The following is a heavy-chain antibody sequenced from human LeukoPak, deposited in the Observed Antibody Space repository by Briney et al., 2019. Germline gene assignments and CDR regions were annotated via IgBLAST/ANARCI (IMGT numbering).Heavy chain of an antibody. CDR1: GFTFSSYE. Sequence: GGSLRLSCAASGFTFSSYEMNWVRQAPGKGLEWVSYISSSGSTIYYADSVKGRFTISRDNAKNSLYLQMNSLRAEDTAVYYCARGIAVAGLVYDYWGQGTLVTVSS. V-gene: IGHV3-48*03. CDR2: ISSSGSTI. J-gene: IGHJ4*02. CDR3: ARGIAVAGLVYDY. D-gene: IGHD6-19*01.